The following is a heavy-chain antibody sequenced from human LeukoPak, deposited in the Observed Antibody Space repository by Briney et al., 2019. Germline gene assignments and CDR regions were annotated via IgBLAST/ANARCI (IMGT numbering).Heavy chain of an antibody. V-gene: IGHV4-59*01. CDR1: GGSISSYY. CDR2: IYYSGRT. Sequence: PSETLSLTCSVSGGSISSYYWSWIRQPPGKGLEWIGYIYYSGRTSYNPSLKSRVTISVDTSKNQFSLRLSSVTAADTAFYYCARDKGTSYLSSFAYWGQGTLVTVSS. J-gene: IGHJ4*02. D-gene: IGHD6-6*01. CDR3: ARDKGTSYLSSFAY.